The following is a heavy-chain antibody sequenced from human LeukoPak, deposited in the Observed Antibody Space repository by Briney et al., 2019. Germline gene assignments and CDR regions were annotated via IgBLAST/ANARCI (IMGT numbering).Heavy chain of an antibody. CDR2: IKQDGSEI. D-gene: IGHD4-17*01. CDR3: ARESTTVTSRSYFDY. Sequence: RGSLRLSCAASGFTFSSYWMSSVRQAPGKGLEWVANIKQDGSEIYYVDSVKGRFTISRDDAKNSLYLQMNSLRAEDTAVYYCARESTTVTSRSYFDYWGQGTLVTVSS. CDR1: GFTFSSYW. J-gene: IGHJ4*02. V-gene: IGHV3-7*03.